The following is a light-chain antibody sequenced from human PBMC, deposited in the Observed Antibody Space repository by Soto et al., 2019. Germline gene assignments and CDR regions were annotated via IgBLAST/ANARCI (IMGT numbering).Light chain of an antibody. J-gene: IGKJ1*01. Sequence: EMVLTQSPGTLSLSPGERATLSCSASHSFTSRSLAWYQQKPGLAPRLLISGTSNRAAGIPDRFSGSGSGTDFTLTISRLEPEDFAVYYCQQYDSSPRTFGQGTKVDIK. V-gene: IGKV3-20*01. CDR2: GTS. CDR3: QQYDSSPRT. CDR1: HSFTSRS.